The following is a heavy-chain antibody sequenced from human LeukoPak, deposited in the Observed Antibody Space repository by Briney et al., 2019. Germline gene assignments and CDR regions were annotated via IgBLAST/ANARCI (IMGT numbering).Heavy chain of an antibody. J-gene: IGHJ4*02. CDR3: ARDSSITYGGSSYYFDY. V-gene: IGHV4-30-2*01. Sequence: PSQTLSLTCAVSGDSTSGGDYSWSWLRQPSGKGLEWIGYIFHSGNSYYNPSLKSRVTISVDKSKNQFSLQLNSVTPEDTAVYYCARDSSITYGGSSYYFDYWGQGTLVTVSS. CDR2: IFHSGNS. CDR1: GDSTSGGDYS. D-gene: IGHD6-13*01.